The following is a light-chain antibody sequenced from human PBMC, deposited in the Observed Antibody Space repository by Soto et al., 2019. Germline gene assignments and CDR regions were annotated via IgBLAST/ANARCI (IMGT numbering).Light chain of an antibody. V-gene: IGKV1-39*01. CDR3: QQSYSTLSYT. CDR1: QSISSY. Sequence: DIQMTQSPSSLSASVGDRVTITCRASQSISSYLNWYQQKPGKAPKLLIYAASNLQSGVPSRFSGSGSGTDFTLTINSLQPEDFATYYCQQSYSTLSYTFGQGTKLEIK. J-gene: IGKJ2*01. CDR2: AAS.